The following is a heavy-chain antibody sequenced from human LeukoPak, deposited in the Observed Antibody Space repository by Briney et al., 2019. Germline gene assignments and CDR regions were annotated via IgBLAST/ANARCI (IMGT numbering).Heavy chain of an antibody. Sequence: ASVKVSCKASGYTFTGYYMHWVRQAPGQGLEWMGRINPNSGGTNYAQKFQGRVTMTRDTSISTAYIELSRLRSDDTAVYYCARTPLRIVVVTATKSWFDPWGQGTLVTVSS. V-gene: IGHV1-2*06. D-gene: IGHD2-21*02. J-gene: IGHJ5*02. CDR3: ARTPLRIVVVTATKSWFDP. CDR1: GYTFTGYY. CDR2: INPNSGGT.